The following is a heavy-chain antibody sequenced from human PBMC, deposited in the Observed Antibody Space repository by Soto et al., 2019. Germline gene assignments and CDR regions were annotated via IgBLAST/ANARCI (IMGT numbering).Heavy chain of an antibody. CDR2: INHSGST. J-gene: IGHJ4*02. CDR1: GGSFSGYY. D-gene: IGHD6-13*01. V-gene: IGHV4-34*01. CDR3: ARAGRSSWYRLDY. Sequence: QVQLQQWGAGLLKPSETLSLTCAVYGGSFSGYYWSWIRQPPGKGLEWIGEINHSGSTNYNPSLNSRVTISVDTSKNQFSLKLSSVTAADTAVYYCARAGRSSWYRLDYWGQGTLVTVSS.